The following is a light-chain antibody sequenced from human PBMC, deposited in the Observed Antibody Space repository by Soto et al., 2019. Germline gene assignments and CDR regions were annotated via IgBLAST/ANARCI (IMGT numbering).Light chain of an antibody. CDR3: QQLFDSPIT. Sequence: DIQMTQSPSTLSASLGDRVTITCRASQTISNWLAWYQQKPGKAPKLLIYDASSLESGVPSRFSATVSGTEFSLTITSLQPEDFATYYCQQLFDSPITFGQGTRLEIK. V-gene: IGKV1-5*01. J-gene: IGKJ5*01. CDR1: QTISNW. CDR2: DAS.